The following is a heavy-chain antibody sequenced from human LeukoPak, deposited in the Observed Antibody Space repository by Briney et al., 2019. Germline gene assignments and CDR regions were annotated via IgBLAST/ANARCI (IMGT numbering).Heavy chain of an antibody. V-gene: IGHV1-18*01. CDR2: ISAYNGNT. Sequence: ASVKVSCKASGYTFTSYGISWVRRAPGQGLEWMGWISAYNGNTNYAQKLQGRVTMTTDTSTSTAYMELRSLRSDDTAVYYCARPPLYSSGRDPFDYWGQRTLVTVSS. CDR1: GYTFTSYG. CDR3: ARPPLYSSGRDPFDY. D-gene: IGHD6-19*01. J-gene: IGHJ4*02.